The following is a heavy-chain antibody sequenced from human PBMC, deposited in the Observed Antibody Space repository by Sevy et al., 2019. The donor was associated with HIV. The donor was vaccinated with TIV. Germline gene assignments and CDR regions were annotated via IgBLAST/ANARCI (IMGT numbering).Heavy chain of an antibody. Sequence: EGSLRLSCAASGFTFSSYGMHWVRQAPGKGLEWVAFIWYDGSNKYYADSVKGRFTISRDNSKNTLYLQMNSLRAEDTAVYYCAKVVEDYGDSYFDYWGQGTLVTVSS. CDR2: IWYDGSNK. J-gene: IGHJ4*02. CDR1: GFTFSSYG. CDR3: AKVVEDYGDSYFDY. D-gene: IGHD4-17*01. V-gene: IGHV3-30*02.